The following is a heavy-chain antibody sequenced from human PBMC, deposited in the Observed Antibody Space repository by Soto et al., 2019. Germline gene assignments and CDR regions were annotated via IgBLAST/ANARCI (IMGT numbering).Heavy chain of an antibody. J-gene: IGHJ6*02. CDR1: GFTFDDYA. CDR2: ISWNSGVI. Sequence: AGGSLRLSCVASGFTFDDYAMHWVRQPPGKGLEWVSGISWNSGVIGYADSVKARFTISRDNAKKVLYLQMNSLRVEDTALYYCAKDLAGKGDYYYYYGMDVWGQGTTVTVSS. D-gene: IGHD6-19*01. CDR3: AKDLAGKGDYYYYYGMDV. V-gene: IGHV3-9*01.